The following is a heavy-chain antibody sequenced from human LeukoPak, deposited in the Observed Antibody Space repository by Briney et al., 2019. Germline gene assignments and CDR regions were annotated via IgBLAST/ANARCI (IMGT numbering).Heavy chain of an antibody. CDR1: GFTFSSYG. CDR2: IRYDGSNK. D-gene: IGHD6-13*01. Sequence: GGSLRLSCAASGFTFSSYGMHWVRQAPGKGLEWVAFIRYDGSNKYYADSVKGRFTISRDNSKNTLYLQMNSLRAEDTAVYYCAKDHYSSSLFDYWGQGTLVTVSS. CDR3: AKDHYSSSLFDY. J-gene: IGHJ4*02. V-gene: IGHV3-30*02.